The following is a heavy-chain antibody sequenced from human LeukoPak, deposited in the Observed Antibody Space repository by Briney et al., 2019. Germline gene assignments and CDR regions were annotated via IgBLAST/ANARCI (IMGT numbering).Heavy chain of an antibody. J-gene: IGHJ5*02. CDR3: ARRLTQYDCFDP. CDR1: GGSVSSGGYS. Sequence: SETLSLTCVVSGGSVSSGGYSWNWIRQPGGKGLEWIGYLYHGGSTYYNPSLKSRVTISVDRSKSQFSLHLNSVTPEDTAVNYCARRLTQYDCFDPWGQGILVTVSS. V-gene: IGHV4-30-2*01. D-gene: IGHD2-2*01. CDR2: LYHGGST.